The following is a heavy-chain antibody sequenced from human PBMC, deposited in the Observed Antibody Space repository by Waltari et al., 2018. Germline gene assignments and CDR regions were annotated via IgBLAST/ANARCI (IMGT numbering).Heavy chain of an antibody. CDR2: IYFAGST. D-gene: IGHD6-19*01. V-gene: IGHV4-28*07. Sequence: VQLLESGGILVQPGGSLRLSCAASGFAFSNYAMTWIRQAPGKGLEWIGSIYFAGSTYYNPSLKSRLTISVDTSKNQFSLRLSSVTAADTAVYYCARWQQWPVRAFDYWGQGTLVTVSS. CDR3: ARWQQWPVRAFDY. CDR1: GFAFSNYA. J-gene: IGHJ4*02.